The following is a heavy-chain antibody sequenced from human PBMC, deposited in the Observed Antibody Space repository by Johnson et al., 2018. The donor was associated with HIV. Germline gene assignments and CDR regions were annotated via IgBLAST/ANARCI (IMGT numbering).Heavy chain of an antibody. J-gene: IGHJ3*02. D-gene: IGHD1-26*01. CDR1: GFTFSSSG. CDR3: ARVRGGRENAFDI. V-gene: IGHV3-30*19. CDR2: ISYDGTNK. Sequence: QVQLVESGGGVVQPERSLRLSCAASGFTFSSSGMLWVRQAPGKGLEWVADISYDGTNKYYADSVKGRFTISRDNSKNTLSLQMNSPRVEDTALYYCARVRGGRENAFDIWGQGTMVTVSS.